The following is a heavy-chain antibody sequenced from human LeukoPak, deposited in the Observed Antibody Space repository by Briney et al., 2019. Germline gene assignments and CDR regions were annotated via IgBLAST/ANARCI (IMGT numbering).Heavy chain of an antibody. V-gene: IGHV3-23*01. CDR2: IRGSGGSA. J-gene: IGHJ5*01. Sequence: PGGSLRLSCAASGFTFSNYAMSWVRQAPGKGLEWVSPIRGSGGSAYYADSVKGRFTISRDNSKNTLYLQMNSLRAEDTAVYYCANPPRANLAQTDSWGQGTLVTVSS. CDR3: ANPPRANLAQTDS. CDR1: GFTFSNYA.